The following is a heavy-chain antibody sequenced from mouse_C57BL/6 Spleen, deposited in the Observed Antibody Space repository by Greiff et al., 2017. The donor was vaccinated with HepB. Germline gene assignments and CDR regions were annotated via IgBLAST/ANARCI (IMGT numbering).Heavy chain of an antibody. J-gene: IGHJ1*03. CDR1: GFTFSSYA. CDR3: ARGEPTIVTTWYNDV. D-gene: IGHD2-5*01. V-gene: IGHV5-4*03. Sequence: EVKVEESGGGLVKPGGSLKLSCAASGFTFSSYAMSWVRQTPEKRLEWVATISDGGSYTYYPDNVKGRFTISRDNAKNNLYLQMSQLKSDDTAMYYCARGEPTIVTTWYNDVWGTGTTGTVSS. CDR2: ISDGGSYT.